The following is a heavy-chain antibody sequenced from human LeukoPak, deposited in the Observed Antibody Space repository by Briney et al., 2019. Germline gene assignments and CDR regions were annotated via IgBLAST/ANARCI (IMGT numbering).Heavy chain of an antibody. Sequence: PGGSLRLSCAASGFTFSRYAMSWVRQAPGKGLEWVSAISGSGGSTYYADSVKGRFTISRDNSKNTLYLQMISLRDQDTAVYYCAKGTWAGHFDYWGQGTLLTVSS. CDR2: ISGSGGST. V-gene: IGHV3-23*01. CDR3: AKGTWAGHFDY. J-gene: IGHJ4*02. CDR1: GFTFSRYA. D-gene: IGHD6-19*01.